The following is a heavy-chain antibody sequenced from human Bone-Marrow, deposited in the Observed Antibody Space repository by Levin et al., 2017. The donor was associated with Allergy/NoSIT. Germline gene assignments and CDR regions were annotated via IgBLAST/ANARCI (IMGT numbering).Heavy chain of an antibody. CDR2: VRTERDGGTT. CDR3: ATRDDFGDDVGKNYYYHKLDG. Sequence: GESLKISCAASGFTFSNAWMSWVRQAPGKGLEWVGRVRTERDGGTTDYAAPVKGRFTISRDDSKNTLYLQMDSLKTEDTAVYYCATRDDFGDDVGKNYYYHKLDGWGQGTTVTVSS. V-gene: IGHV3-15*01. D-gene: IGHD4-17*01. J-gene: IGHJ6*02. CDR1: GFTFSNAW.